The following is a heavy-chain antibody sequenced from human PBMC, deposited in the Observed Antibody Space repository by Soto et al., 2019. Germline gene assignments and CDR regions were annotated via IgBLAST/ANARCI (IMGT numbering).Heavy chain of an antibody. J-gene: IGHJ4*02. CDR2: IYYSGST. D-gene: IGHD3-10*01. CDR3: ARRGSGSYHDY. CDR1: GGSISSSSYY. Sequence: QLQLQESGPGLVKPSETLSLTCTVSGGSISSSSYYWGWVRQPPGKGLEWIGSIYYSGSTYYNTSLKSRVTISVDTSKNQFSLKLSSVTAADTAVYYCARRGSGSYHDYWGQGTLVTVSS. V-gene: IGHV4-39*01.